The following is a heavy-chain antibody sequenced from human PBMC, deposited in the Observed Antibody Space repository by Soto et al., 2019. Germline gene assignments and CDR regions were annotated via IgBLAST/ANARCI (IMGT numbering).Heavy chain of an antibody. J-gene: IGHJ4*02. V-gene: IGHV3-30-3*01. CDR2: ISYDGSNK. CDR1: GFTFSSNA. CDR3: ARTYDHLWGSYRPPPVY. Sequence: XVSLRLSFAASGFTFSSNAVHWVRQAPGKGLEWVAVISYDGSNKYYADSVKGRFTISRDNSKNTLYLQMNSLRVEDTAVYYCARTYDHLWGSYRPPPVYWGQGTLVTVAS. D-gene: IGHD3-16*02.